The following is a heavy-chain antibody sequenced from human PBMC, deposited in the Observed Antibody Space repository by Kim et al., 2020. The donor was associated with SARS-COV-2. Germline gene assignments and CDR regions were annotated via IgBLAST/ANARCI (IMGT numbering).Heavy chain of an antibody. V-gene: IGHV3-48*03. CDR1: GFTFSSYE. CDR3: ARAGIAARPGVGAFDI. J-gene: IGHJ3*02. Sequence: GGSLRLSCAASGFTFSSYEMNWVRQAPGKGLEWVSYISSSGSTIYYADSVKGRFTISRDNAKNSLYLQMNSLRAEDTAVYYCARAGIAARPGVGAFDIWGQGTMVTVSS. D-gene: IGHD6-6*01. CDR2: ISSSGSTI.